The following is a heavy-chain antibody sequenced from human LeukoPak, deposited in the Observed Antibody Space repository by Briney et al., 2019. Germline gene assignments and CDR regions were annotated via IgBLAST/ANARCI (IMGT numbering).Heavy chain of an antibody. V-gene: IGHV1-2*02. CDR1: GYTFTGYY. CDR3: ARPILTGYYSDLKASSNFDY. D-gene: IGHD3-9*01. J-gene: IGHJ4*02. Sequence: ASVKVSCKASGYTFTGYYMHWVRQAPAQGLEWMGWINPNSGGTNYAQKFQGRVTMTRDTSISTAYMELSGLRSDDTAVYYCARPILTGYYSDLKASSNFDYWGQGTLVTVSS. CDR2: INPNSGGT.